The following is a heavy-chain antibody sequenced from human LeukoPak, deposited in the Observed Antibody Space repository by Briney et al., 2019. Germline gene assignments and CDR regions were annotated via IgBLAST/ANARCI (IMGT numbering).Heavy chain of an antibody. J-gene: IGHJ6*02. V-gene: IGHV3-23*01. D-gene: IGHD5-18*01. CDR1: IFTLSIYA. Sequence: GGSLRLSCAPSIFTLSIYAMRCVRHSPGKGREGVSGIRGSGGGTYGADSVKGRFTISRDSSKTTLYLQMNSLRAEDTAVYYRAKPTGYSPRYYGMDVWGQGTTVTVSS. CDR2: IRGSGGGT. CDR3: AKPTGYSPRYYGMDV.